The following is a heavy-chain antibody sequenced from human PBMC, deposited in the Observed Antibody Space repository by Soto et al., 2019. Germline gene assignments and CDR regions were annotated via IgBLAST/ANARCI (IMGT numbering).Heavy chain of an antibody. CDR3: AGEVGPTTAGAFDF. CDR1: GFTFSSYT. V-gene: IGHV3-30-3*01. D-gene: IGHD1-26*01. Sequence: QVQLVESGGGVVQPGRSLRLSCAVSGFTFSSYTMHWVRQAPGKGLEWVAVILYDGNSEYYADSVKGRFTISRDNSKNTLYLQMNSRRAEDTSVYYCAGEVGPTTAGAFDFWGQGTMVTVSS. CDR2: ILYDGNSE. J-gene: IGHJ3*01.